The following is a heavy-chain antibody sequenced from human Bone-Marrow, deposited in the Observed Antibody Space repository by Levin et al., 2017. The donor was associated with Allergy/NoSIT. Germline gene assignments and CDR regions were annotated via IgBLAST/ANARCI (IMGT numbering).Heavy chain of an antibody. Sequence: QPGGSLRLSCAASGFIFRNYAMNWVRQAPGKGLEWVSQISGSGGNTHYADSVKGRFTISRDNSKNTLYLQMNSLRVEDTAVYYCAGYDTSAYHSPFDYWGQGTLVTVSS. V-gene: IGHV3-23*01. J-gene: IGHJ4*02. CDR1: GFIFRNYA. D-gene: IGHD3-22*01. CDR2: ISGSGGNT. CDR3: AGYDTSAYHSPFDY.